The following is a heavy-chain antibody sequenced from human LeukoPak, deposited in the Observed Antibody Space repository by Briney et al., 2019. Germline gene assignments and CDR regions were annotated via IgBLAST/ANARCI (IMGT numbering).Heavy chain of an antibody. V-gene: IGHV3-7*04. CDR1: GFTISNCW. CDR2: MNQDGSRI. CDR3: ARNPPPDDSSGYLDY. Sequence: GGSLGLSCSASGFTISNCWMTWVRQAPGKGLEWVANMNQDGSRIYYVNSVKGRFTISRDNAKNSLHLQMNSLRAEDTAVYYCARNPPPDDSSGYLDYWGQGALVTVSS. J-gene: IGHJ4*02. D-gene: IGHD3-22*01.